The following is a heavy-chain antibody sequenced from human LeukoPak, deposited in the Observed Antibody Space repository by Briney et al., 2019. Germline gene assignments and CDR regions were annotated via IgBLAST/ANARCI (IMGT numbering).Heavy chain of an antibody. V-gene: IGHV3-23*01. CDR1: GFTFSSYA. CDR3: AKSALSTLSLLPDAFDI. CDR2: ISGSGGST. Sequence: GGSLRLSCAASGFTFSSYAMSWVRQAPGKGLEWVSAISGSGGSTYYADSVKGRFTISRDNSKNTLYLQMNSLRAEDTAVYYCAKSALSTLSLLPDAFDIWGQGTMITVSS. J-gene: IGHJ3*02. D-gene: IGHD2-15*01.